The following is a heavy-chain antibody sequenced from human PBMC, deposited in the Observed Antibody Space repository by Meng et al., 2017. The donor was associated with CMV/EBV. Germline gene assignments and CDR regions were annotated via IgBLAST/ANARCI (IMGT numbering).Heavy chain of an antibody. V-gene: IGHV3-21*01. CDR1: AFTVSSYS. Sequence: LSWAAYAFTVSSYSMNWARQAPGKGLEWVSSISSSSSYIYYADSVKGRFTISRDNAKNSLYLQMNSLRAEDTAVYYCARGFEQLAFYWGQGTLVTISS. J-gene: IGHJ4*02. CDR3: ARGFEQLAFY. CDR2: ISSSSSYI. D-gene: IGHD6-6*01.